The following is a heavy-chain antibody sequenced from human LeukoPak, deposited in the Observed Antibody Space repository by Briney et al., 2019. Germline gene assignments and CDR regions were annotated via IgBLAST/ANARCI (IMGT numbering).Heavy chain of an antibody. Sequence: AETLSLTCTVSGFSISSYYWSWIRQPPGKGLEWIGYIYGSGSTYYNPSLKRRVTISVDTSKNRFSLKLSSVTAADTAVYYCARDTGYSSSWYALIYNWFDPWGQGTLLTVPS. CDR1: GFSISSYY. CDR3: ARDTGYSSSWYALIYNWFDP. V-gene: IGHV4-59*12. J-gene: IGHJ5*02. D-gene: IGHD6-13*01. CDR2: IYGSGST.